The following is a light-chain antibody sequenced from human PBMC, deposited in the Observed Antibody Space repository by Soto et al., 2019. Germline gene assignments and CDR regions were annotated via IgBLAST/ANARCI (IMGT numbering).Light chain of an antibody. CDR3: SSYTSSSPHV. CDR1: SSDVGGYNF. J-gene: IGLJ1*01. Sequence: QSALTQPASVSGSPGQSITISCTGTSSDVGGYNFVSWYQQHPGKVPKLMIFDVKSRPSGVSDRFSGSKSGNTASLTISGLQAEDEGDYYCSSYTSSSPHVVGSGTKLTVL. V-gene: IGLV2-14*03. CDR2: DVK.